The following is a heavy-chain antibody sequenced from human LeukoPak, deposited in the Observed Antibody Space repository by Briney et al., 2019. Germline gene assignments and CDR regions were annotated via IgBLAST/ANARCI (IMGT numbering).Heavy chain of an antibody. J-gene: IGHJ4*02. V-gene: IGHV3-21*01. CDR2: ISSSSSYI. CDR1: GFTFSSYS. Sequence: GGSLRLSCAASGFTFSSYSMNWVRQAPGKGLEWVSSISSSSSYIYYADSVKGRFTISRDNAKNSLYLQMNSLRAEDTAVYYCARNRSSGWPAYDYWGQGTLVTVSS. CDR3: ARNRSSGWPAYDY. D-gene: IGHD6-19*01.